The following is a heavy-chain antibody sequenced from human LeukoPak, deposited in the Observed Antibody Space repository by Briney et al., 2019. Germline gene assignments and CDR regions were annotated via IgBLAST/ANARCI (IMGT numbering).Heavy chain of an antibody. CDR2: MSGCGYYT. J-gene: IGHJ6*03. Sequence: GGSLRLSCAASGFAFSNFAMSWVRQAPGKGLEWVSAMSGCGYYTYYVESVKGRFTISRDNAKNSLYLQMNSLRTEDTAVYYCARVSSWAYYMDGWGKGTTVTVSS. V-gene: IGHV3-21*01. CDR1: GFAFSNFA. CDR3: ARVSSWAYYMDG. D-gene: IGHD6-13*01.